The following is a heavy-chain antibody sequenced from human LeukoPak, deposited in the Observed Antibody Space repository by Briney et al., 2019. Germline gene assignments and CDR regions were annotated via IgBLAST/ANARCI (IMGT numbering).Heavy chain of an antibody. CDR1: RFAFSRYW. CDR2: IKQDGSEK. CDR3: ARDVPRYGSGRNWFDP. Sequence: PGGSLRLSCAASRFAFSRYWMSWVRQAPGKGLEWVANIKQDGSEKYYVGSVKGRFTISRDNAKNSLYLQMNSLRAEDTAVYYCARDVPRYGSGRNWFDPWGQGTLVTVSS. J-gene: IGHJ5*02. V-gene: IGHV3-7*01. D-gene: IGHD3-10*01.